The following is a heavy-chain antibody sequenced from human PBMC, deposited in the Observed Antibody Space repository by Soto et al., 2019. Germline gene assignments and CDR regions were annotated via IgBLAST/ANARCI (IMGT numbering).Heavy chain of an antibody. CDR3: AFGSSSSERYYYYGMDV. Sequence: GASVKVSCKASGGTFSSYAISWVRQAPGQGLEWMGGIIPIFGTANYAQKFQGRVTITADESTSTAYMELSSLRSEDTAVYYCAFGSSSSERYYYYGMDVWGQGTTVTVSS. V-gene: IGHV1-69*13. CDR2: IIPIFGTA. CDR1: GGTFSSYA. D-gene: IGHD6-13*01. J-gene: IGHJ6*02.